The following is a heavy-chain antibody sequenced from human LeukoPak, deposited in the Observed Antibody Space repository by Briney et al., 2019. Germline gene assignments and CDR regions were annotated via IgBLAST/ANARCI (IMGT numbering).Heavy chain of an antibody. CDR1: GYTFTSYY. Sequence: GASVKVSCKASGYTFTSYYMHWVRQAPGQGLEWMGGIIPIFGTANYAQKFQGRVTITTDESTSTAYMELSSLRSEDTAVYYCARDKAAAGTNWFDPWGQGTLVTVSS. CDR3: ARDKAAAGTNWFDP. V-gene: IGHV1-69*05. J-gene: IGHJ5*02. D-gene: IGHD6-13*01. CDR2: IIPIFGTA.